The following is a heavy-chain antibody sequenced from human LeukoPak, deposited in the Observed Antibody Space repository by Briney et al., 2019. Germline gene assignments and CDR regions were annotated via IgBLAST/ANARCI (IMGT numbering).Heavy chain of an antibody. D-gene: IGHD1-1*01. CDR1: GGSFSSDGYY. Sequence: SQTLSLTCSVSGGSFSSDGYYWSWIRQLPGKGLEWIGYFYKSGTTYYNPSLKSRVTISVDTSKNQFSLKLSSVTAADTAFYYCARPWQYRKDAFEIWGQGTMVTVSS. J-gene: IGHJ3*02. V-gene: IGHV4-31*03. CDR2: FYKSGTT. CDR3: ARPWQYRKDAFEI.